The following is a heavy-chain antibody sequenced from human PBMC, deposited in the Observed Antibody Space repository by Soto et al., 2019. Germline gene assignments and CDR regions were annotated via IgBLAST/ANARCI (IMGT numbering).Heavy chain of an antibody. CDR2: ISYDGSNK. Sequence: GGSLRLSCAASGFTFSSYGMHWVRQAPGKGLEWVAVISYDGSNKYYADSVKGRFTISRDNSKNTLYLQMNSLRAEDTAVYYCAKDVTWFGELSSYYYYYGMDVWGQGTTVTVSS. CDR1: GFTFSSYG. J-gene: IGHJ6*02. D-gene: IGHD3-10*01. CDR3: AKDVTWFGELSSYYYYYGMDV. V-gene: IGHV3-30*18.